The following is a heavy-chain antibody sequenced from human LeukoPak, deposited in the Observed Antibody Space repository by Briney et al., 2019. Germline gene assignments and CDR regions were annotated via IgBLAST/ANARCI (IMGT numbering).Heavy chain of an antibody. CDR2: IFYSGTT. D-gene: IGHD3-3*01. J-gene: IGHJ6*03. V-gene: IGHV4-39*01. CDR1: GGSISSTSYF. Sequence: SETLSLTCTVSGGSISSTSYFWGWIRQPPGKGLEWIGTIFYSGTTYYNPSLKSRVTISVDTSKNQFSLTLSSVTAADTAVYYCARVVRPAVTIFGVATRPVYYYMDVWGKGTTVTVSS. CDR3: ARVVRPAVTIFGVATRPVYYYMDV.